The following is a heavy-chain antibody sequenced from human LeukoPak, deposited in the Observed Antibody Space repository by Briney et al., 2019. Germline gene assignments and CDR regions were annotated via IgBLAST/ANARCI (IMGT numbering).Heavy chain of an antibody. CDR2: IYSGGST. Sequence: GGSLRLSCAVSGFSDRSNYMSWVRQAPGKGLEWVSVIYSGGSTYYADSVKGRFTISRDNAKNSLYLQMNSLRAEDTALYYCARTGSYSHMDVWGKGTTVTVSS. CDR1: GFSDRSNY. CDR3: ARTGSYSHMDV. V-gene: IGHV3-66*01. D-gene: IGHD1-26*01. J-gene: IGHJ6*03.